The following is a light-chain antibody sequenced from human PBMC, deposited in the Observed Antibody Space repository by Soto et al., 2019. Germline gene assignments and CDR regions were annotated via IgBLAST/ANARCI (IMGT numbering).Light chain of an antibody. CDR3: AVWDDSLNGPL. CDR2: SNN. V-gene: IGLV1-44*01. CDR1: SSNIGSNT. J-gene: IGLJ2*01. Sequence: QSVLTQPPSASGTPGQRVTISCSGSSSNIGSNTVNWYQQLPGTAPKVLIYSNNQRPSGVPDRFSGSKSGTSASLAISGLQSEDEADYSCAVWDDSLNGPLFGGGTKVTVL.